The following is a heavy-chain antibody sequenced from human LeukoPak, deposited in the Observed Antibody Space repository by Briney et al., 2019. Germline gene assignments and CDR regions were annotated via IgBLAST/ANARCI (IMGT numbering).Heavy chain of an antibody. V-gene: IGHV3-7*01. Sequence: GGSLRLSCAASGFTFSSYSMNWVRQAPGKGLEWVANIKQDGSEKYYVDSVKGRFTISRDNAKNSLYLQMNSLRAEDTAVYYCARDATYDSSGYYFDYWGQGTLVTVSS. CDR1: GFTFSSYS. J-gene: IGHJ4*02. D-gene: IGHD3-22*01. CDR2: IKQDGSEK. CDR3: ARDATYDSSGYYFDY.